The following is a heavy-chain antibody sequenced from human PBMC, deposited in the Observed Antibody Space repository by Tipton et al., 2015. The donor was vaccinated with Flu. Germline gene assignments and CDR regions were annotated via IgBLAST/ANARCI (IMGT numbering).Heavy chain of an antibody. CDR3: VRDRATEPAALHY. CDR1: GGSFSGYN. Sequence: TLSLTCAVFGGSFSGYNWNWIRQAPGKGLEWIGEINHSGGTNYNPSLKSRVIISVDMSKNHFSLKLSSVTAADTAVYYCVRDRATEPAALHYWGQGTLVTVSS. CDR2: INHSGGT. D-gene: IGHD2-2*01. V-gene: IGHV4-34*01. J-gene: IGHJ4*02.